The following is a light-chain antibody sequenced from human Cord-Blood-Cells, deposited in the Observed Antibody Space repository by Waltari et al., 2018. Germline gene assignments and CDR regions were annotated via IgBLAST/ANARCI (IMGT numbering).Light chain of an antibody. V-gene: IGLV2-14*01. CDR2: DVS. CDR1: SSDVGGYNY. Sequence: QSALTQPASVSGSPGQSITISCTGTSSDVGGYNYVSWYQQHPGKAPKLMIYDVSKRPSGVSNRFSGSKSGNKASLTISGLQAEDKADYYCSSYTSSSTWVFGGGTKLTVL. CDR3: SSYTSSSTWV. J-gene: IGLJ3*02.